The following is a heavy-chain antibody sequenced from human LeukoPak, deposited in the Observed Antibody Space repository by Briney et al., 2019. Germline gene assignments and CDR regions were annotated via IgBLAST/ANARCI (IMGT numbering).Heavy chain of an antibody. D-gene: IGHD6-13*01. J-gene: IGHJ4*02. CDR2: IKEDGSEK. CDR3: ARDEPAIGDQIAAAGRVDY. CDR1: GFTFSDYY. Sequence: PGGSLRLSCAASGFTFSDYYMSWVRQAPGKGLEWVANIKEDGSEKYYVDSVKGRFTISRDNAKNSLYLQMNSLRAEDTAVYYCARDEPAIGDQIAAAGRVDYWGQGTLVTVSS. V-gene: IGHV3-7*01.